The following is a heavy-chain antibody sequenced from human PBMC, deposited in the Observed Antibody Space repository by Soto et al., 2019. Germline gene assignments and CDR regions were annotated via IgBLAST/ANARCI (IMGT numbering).Heavy chain of an antibody. CDR3: TRGGRSTSYYWEY. CDR2: ISRGGGDT. V-gene: IGHV3-11*06. CDR1: GLTFRDYS. Sequence: QVQLVESGGGLVKPGGSLRLSCAASGLTFRDYSMTWIRQAPGKGLEWVSRISRGGGDTEYADSVKGRFTISRDNAKNSLYLQMDSLRAEDTAVYYCTRGGRSTSYYWEYWGQGTLVTVSS. D-gene: IGHD2-2*01. J-gene: IGHJ4*02.